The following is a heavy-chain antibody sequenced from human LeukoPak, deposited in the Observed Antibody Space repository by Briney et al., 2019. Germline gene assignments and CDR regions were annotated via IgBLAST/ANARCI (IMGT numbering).Heavy chain of an antibody. J-gene: IGHJ5*02. CDR3: ARPSYSSSGWFDP. CDR1: GGSFSGYY. CDR2: INHSGST. D-gene: IGHD6-6*01. Sequence: PSETLSLTCAVYGGSFSGYYWSWIRQPPGKGLEWIGEINHSGSTNYNPSLKSRVTISVDTSKNQFSLKLSSVTAADTAVYYCARPSYSSSGWFDPWGQGTLVTVSS. V-gene: IGHV4-34*01.